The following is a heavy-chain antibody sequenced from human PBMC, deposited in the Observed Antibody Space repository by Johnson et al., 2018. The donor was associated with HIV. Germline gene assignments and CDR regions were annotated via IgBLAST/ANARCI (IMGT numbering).Heavy chain of an antibody. V-gene: IGHV3-30*04. Sequence: QVQLVESGGGVVQPGRSLRLSCAASGFTFSSYAMHWVRQAPGKGLEWVALISYDGSNEYYGDSVKGRFSISRDNSKDTLYLQMNSLRAEETAVYYCARDKSGSYRGAFDVWGQGTMVTVSS. CDR1: GFTFSSYA. J-gene: IGHJ3*01. D-gene: IGHD1-26*01. CDR2: ISYDGSNE. CDR3: ARDKSGSYRGAFDV.